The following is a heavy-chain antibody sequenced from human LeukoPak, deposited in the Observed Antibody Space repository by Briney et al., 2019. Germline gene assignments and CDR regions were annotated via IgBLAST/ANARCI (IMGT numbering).Heavy chain of an antibody. Sequence: GGSLRLSCAASGLTLSSYWMSWARQPPGKGLEWVANIRKDGSEKYYVDSVKGRFTISRDNAKNSLYLQMNSLRAEDTAVYYCARVRFGWFDPWGQGTLVTVSS. CDR3: ARVRFGWFDP. D-gene: IGHD3-3*01. J-gene: IGHJ5*02. CDR1: GLTLSSYW. V-gene: IGHV3-7*01. CDR2: IRKDGSEK.